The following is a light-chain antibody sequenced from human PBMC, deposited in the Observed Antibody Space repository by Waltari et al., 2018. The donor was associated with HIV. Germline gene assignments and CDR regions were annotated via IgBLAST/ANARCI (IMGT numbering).Light chain of an antibody. Sequence: QSALTQPASVSGCPGQSIPISCTGTSSDVGSYNLVSWYQQNPGKAPKLMIYEVSKRPSGVSNRFSGSKSANTASLTISGLQAEDEADYYCCSYAGSSTTVLFGGGTKLTVL. V-gene: IGLV2-23*02. CDR1: SSDVGSYNL. CDR2: EVS. CDR3: CSYAGSSTTVL. J-gene: IGLJ2*01.